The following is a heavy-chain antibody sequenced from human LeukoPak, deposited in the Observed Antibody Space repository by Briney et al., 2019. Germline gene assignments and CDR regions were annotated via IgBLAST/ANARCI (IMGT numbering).Heavy chain of an antibody. V-gene: IGHV3-30*02. Sequence: GESLRLSCAAAGFTFSSYGMHWVRQAPGKGLEWVAFIRYDGSNKYYADSVKGRFTTSRDNSKNTLYLQINSLRAEDTAVYYCAKPHVPAAIIGPYRGQGTLVTVSS. CDR2: IRYDGSNK. CDR1: GFTFSSYG. D-gene: IGHD2-2*02. J-gene: IGHJ4*02. CDR3: AKPHVPAAIIGPY.